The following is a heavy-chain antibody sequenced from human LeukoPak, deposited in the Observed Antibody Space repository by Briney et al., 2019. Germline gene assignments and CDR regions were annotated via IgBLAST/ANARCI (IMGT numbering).Heavy chain of an antibody. CDR1: GGSFSGYY. CDR2: INHSGST. V-gene: IGHV4-34*01. D-gene: IGHD6-19*01. J-gene: IGHJ6*03. CDR3: ARAQWRTYSYYYMDV. Sequence: SETLSLTCAVYGGSFSGYYWSWIRQPPGKGLEWIGEINHSGSTNYNPSLKSRVTISVDTSKNQFSLKLSSVTAADTAVYYCARAQWRTYSYYYMDVWGKGTTVTVSS.